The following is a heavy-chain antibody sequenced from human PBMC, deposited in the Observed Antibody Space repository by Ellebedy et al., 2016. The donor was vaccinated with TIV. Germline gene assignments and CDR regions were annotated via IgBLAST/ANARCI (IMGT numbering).Heavy chain of an antibody. V-gene: IGHV4-59*13. CDR1: GGSISSYY. CDR3: ARKLWSGYSN. CDR2: IYYSGST. Sequence: SETLSLXXTVSGGSISSYYWSWIRQPPGKGLEWIGYIYYSGSTNYNPSLKSRVTISVDTSKNQFSLKLSSVTAADTAVYYCARKLWSGYSNWGQGTLVTVSS. J-gene: IGHJ4*02. D-gene: IGHD3-3*01.